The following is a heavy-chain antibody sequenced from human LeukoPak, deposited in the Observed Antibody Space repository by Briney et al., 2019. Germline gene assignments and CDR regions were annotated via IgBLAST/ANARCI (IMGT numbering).Heavy chain of an antibody. Sequence: GASVKVSCKASGYTFTGYYMHWVRQAPGQGLEWMGWINPNSGGTNYAQKFQGWVTMTRDTSISTAYMELSRLRSDDTAVYYCAREGITMVRDPKEAFDIWGQGTMVTVSS. CDR1: GYTFTGYY. CDR2: INPNSGGT. CDR3: AREGITMVRDPKEAFDI. J-gene: IGHJ3*02. V-gene: IGHV1-2*04. D-gene: IGHD3-10*01.